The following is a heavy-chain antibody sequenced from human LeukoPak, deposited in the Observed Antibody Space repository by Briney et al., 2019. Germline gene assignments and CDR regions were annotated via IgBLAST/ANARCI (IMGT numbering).Heavy chain of an antibody. Sequence: ASVKVSCKASGGTFSSYAISWVRQAPGQGLEWMGGIIPIFGTANYAQKLRGRVTITADESTSTAYMELSSLRSEDTAVYYCARDRRGYSGYDPSPFDYRGQGALVTVSS. CDR2: IIPIFGTA. CDR3: ARDRRGYSGYDPSPFDY. J-gene: IGHJ4*02. CDR1: GGTFSSYA. V-gene: IGHV1-69*13. D-gene: IGHD5-12*01.